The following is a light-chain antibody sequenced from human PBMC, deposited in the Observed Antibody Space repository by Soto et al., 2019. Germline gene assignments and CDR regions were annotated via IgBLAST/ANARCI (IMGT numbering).Light chain of an antibody. V-gene: IGKV3-15*01. J-gene: IGKJ1*01. CDR1: QSVSSN. CDR2: GAS. Sequence: EIVMTQSPATLSVSPGERATLSCRASQSVSSNLAWYQQKPGQAPRLLIYGASTRATGIPARFSGSGSGTXXXXXXXSXQSEXXXVYYXXQYNNWGTFGQGTKVEIK. CDR3: XQYNNWGT.